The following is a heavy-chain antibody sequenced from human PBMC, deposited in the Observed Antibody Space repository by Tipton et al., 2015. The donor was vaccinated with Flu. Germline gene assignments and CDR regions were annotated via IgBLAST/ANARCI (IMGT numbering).Heavy chain of an antibody. J-gene: IGHJ6*02. Sequence: CAASGFTLSSYEMNWVRRAPGKGLEWVSYISSSGSTIYYADSVKGRFTISRDSAKNSLYLQMNSLRAEDTAVYYCARDSYFGITIFGVAPNGYYGMDVWGQGTTVTVSS. CDR3: ARDSYFGITIFGVAPNGYYGMDV. CDR1: GFTLSSYE. D-gene: IGHD3-3*01. V-gene: IGHV3-48*03. CDR2: ISSSGSTI.